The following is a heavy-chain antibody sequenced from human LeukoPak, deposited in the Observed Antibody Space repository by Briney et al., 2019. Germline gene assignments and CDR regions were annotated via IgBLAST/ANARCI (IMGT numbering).Heavy chain of an antibody. CDR2: IKPDGSEE. CDR3: ARERGSGSYHPFDP. V-gene: IGHV3-7*01. D-gene: IGHD3-10*01. J-gene: IGHJ5*02. CDR1: GFTFSSYW. Sequence: GGSLRLSCAASGFTFSSYWMSWVRQAPGKGLEWVANIKPDGSEEYYVDSVKGRFTISRDNAKNSLYLQMNSLRAEDTAVYYCARERGSGSYHPFDPWGQGTLATVSS.